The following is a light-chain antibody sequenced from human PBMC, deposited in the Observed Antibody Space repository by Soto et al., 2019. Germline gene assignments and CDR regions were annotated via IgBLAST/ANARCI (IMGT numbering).Light chain of an antibody. CDR2: EVT. V-gene: IGLV2-14*01. J-gene: IGLJ1*01. CDR3: SSHTSGSTRV. CDR1: FSDVGGYDY. Sequence: QSALTQPASVSGSPGQSIAISCTGTFSDVGGYDYVSWYQQHPDKAPKLMIYEVTKRPSGVSNRFCGSKSGNTASLTISGLQPEDEADYYCSSHTSGSTRVFGSGTKLTVL.